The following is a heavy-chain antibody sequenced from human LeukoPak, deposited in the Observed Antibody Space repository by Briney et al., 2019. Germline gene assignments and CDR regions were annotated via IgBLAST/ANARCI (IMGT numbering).Heavy chain of an antibody. D-gene: IGHD5-18*01. V-gene: IGHV3-48*03. CDR2: ISSSGSTI. Sequence: GGSLRLSCAASGFTFSSYEMNWVRQAPGKGLEWVSYISSSGSTIYYADSVKGRFTISRDNAKNSLYLQMNSLRAEDTAVYYCARDNRRIQLWLFDYWGQGTLVTVSS. CDR3: ARDNRRIQLWLFDY. J-gene: IGHJ4*02. CDR1: GFTFSSYE.